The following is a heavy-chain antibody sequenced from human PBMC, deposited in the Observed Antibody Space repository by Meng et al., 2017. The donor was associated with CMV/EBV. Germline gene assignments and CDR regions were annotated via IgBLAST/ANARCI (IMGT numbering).Heavy chain of an antibody. CDR1: GGSISSYY. Sequence: SETLSLTCTVSGGSISSYYWSWIRQPPGKGLEWIGYIYYSGSTNYNPSLKSRVTTSVDTSKNQFSLKLSSVTAADTAVYYCARDSSSPPWRGEVFDYWGQGTLVTVSS. D-gene: IGHD6-13*01. J-gene: IGHJ4*02. V-gene: IGHV4-59*01. CDR3: ARDSSSPPWRGEVFDY. CDR2: IYYSGST.